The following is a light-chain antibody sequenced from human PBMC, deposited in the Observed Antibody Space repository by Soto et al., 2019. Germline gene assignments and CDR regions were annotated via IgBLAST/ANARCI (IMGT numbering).Light chain of an antibody. J-gene: IGKJ4*01. Sequence: DIVFTQSPGTLSLSPGERATLSCRASQSVSSSYFAWYPQKPGQAPRLIIYGASHRETGIPDRFSGGGTATDFTLTISRLEPEDVAVDYCQQYDESTLTFGGGTQVDIK. CDR3: QQYDESTLT. CDR2: GAS. CDR1: QSVSSSY. V-gene: IGKV3-20*01.